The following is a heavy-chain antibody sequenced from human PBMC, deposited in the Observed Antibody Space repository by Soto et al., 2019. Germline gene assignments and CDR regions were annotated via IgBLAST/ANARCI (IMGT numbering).Heavy chain of an antibody. Sequence: ASVKVSCKASGYTFSSYVINWVRHAPGQGLEWMGWINAGNGNTKYSQKLQGRVTITRDTSASTAYMELRSLRSDDTAVYYCVRDTRFYFDSSGQHYWGQGTLVTVSS. D-gene: IGHD3-22*01. CDR2: INAGNGNT. CDR3: VRDTRFYFDSSGQHY. CDR1: GYTFSSYV. V-gene: IGHV1-18*01. J-gene: IGHJ4*02.